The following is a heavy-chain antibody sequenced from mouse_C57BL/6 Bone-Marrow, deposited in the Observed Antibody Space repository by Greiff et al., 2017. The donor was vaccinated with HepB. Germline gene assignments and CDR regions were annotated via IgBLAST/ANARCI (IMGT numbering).Heavy chain of an antibody. V-gene: IGHV1-75*01. Sequence: QVQLQQSGPELVKPGASVKISCKASGYTFTDYYINWVKQRPGQGLEWIGWIFPGSGSTYYNEKFKGKATLTVDKSSSTAYMLLSSLTSEDSAVYFCARRNYYGSSHWYFDVWGTGTTVTVSS. CDR2: IFPGSGST. D-gene: IGHD1-1*01. J-gene: IGHJ1*03. CDR3: ARRNYYGSSHWYFDV. CDR1: GYTFTDYY.